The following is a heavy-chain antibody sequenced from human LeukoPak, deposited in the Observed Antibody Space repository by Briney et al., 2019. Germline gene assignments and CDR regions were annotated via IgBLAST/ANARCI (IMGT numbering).Heavy chain of an antibody. CDR2: ISGSGGST. Sequence: GGSLRLSCAASGFTFSSYAMSWVRQAPGKGLEWVSAISGSGGSTYYADSVKGRFTISRDNSKNTLYLQTNSLRAEDTAVYYCAKDWDCSGGSCYLSAFDIWGQGTLVTVSS. V-gene: IGHV3-23*01. D-gene: IGHD2-15*01. J-gene: IGHJ4*02. CDR1: GFTFSSYA. CDR3: AKDWDCSGGSCYLSAFDI.